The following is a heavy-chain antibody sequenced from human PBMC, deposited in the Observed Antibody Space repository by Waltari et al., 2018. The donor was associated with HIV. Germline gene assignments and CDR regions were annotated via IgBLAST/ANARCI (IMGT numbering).Heavy chain of an antibody. Sequence: QVKLQQWGAGLLKPSETLSLTCAVYGGSFSGFYWAWIRQSPGKELEWIGEVNHNGANNYNPALKGRLTMSVDASTRQVFLKLTSVTAADTSVYYCARLGDDPQRYYYYGMDVWGQGTPVTVS. CDR2: VNHNGAN. D-gene: IGHD3-16*01. V-gene: IGHV4-34*02. J-gene: IGHJ6*02. CDR3: ARLGDDPQRYYYYGMDV. CDR1: GGSFSGFY.